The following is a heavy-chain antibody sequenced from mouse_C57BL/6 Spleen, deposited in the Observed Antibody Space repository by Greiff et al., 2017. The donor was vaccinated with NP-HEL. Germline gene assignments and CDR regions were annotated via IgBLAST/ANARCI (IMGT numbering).Heavy chain of an antibody. J-gene: IGHJ3*01. V-gene: IGHV1-82*01. CDR3: ARGDYYGSSFAGFAY. D-gene: IGHD1-1*01. CDR1: GYAFSSSW. CDR2: IYPGDGDT. Sequence: QVQLQQSGPELVKPGASVKISCKASGYAFSSSWMNWVKQRPGKGLEWIGRIYPGDGDTNYNGKFKGKATLTADKSSSTAYMQLSSLTSEDSAVYVCARGDYYGSSFAGFAYWGQGTLVTVSA.